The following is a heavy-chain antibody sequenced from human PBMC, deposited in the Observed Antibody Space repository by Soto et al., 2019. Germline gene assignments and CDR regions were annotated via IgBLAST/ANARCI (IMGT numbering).Heavy chain of an antibody. CDR2: TIPIIGTT. V-gene: IGHV1-69*01. CDR3: AAVDSIDTGDH. D-gene: IGHD5-18*01. CDR1: GDSLSKHG. J-gene: IGHJ4*02. Sequence: QGQLVQSGAEVQKPGSSGKVFCKASGDSLSKHGISWVRKAPGQGLEWMGGTIPIIGTTDYVEKFQGRVTITADESTTTSYMELSSLRPDDTAVYYCAAVDSIDTGDHWGQGTLVTVS.